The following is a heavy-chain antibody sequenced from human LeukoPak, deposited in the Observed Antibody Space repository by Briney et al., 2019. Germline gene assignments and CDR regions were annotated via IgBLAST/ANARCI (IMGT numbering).Heavy chain of an antibody. D-gene: IGHD1-26*01. CDR3: TKAGVVGAKAGFDN. J-gene: IGHJ4*02. CDR1: GFSFSSYS. CDR2: IDSSSNYI. Sequence: GGSLRLSCAASGFSFSSYSMNWVRQAPGKGLEWVSSIDSSSNYIFYADSVRGRFTISRDNAKNSLDLQMNNLRDEDTAIYYCTKAGVVGAKAGFDNWGQGTLVTVSS. V-gene: IGHV3-21*01.